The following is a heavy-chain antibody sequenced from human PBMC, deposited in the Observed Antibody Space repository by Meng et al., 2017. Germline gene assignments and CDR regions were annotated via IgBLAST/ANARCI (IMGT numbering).Heavy chain of an antibody. CDR3: ASWIYSCGWQ. CDR2: IYHGGNT. CDR1: GGAISSVDW. Sequence: QLLESGPGLGSPSGTLSLTCVVSGGAISSVDWWSWVRQPPGKGLEWIGEIYHGGNTNYNPSLKSRVTISIDKSKNQFSLKLSSVTAADTAVYYCASWIYSCGWQWGQGTLVTVSS. J-gene: IGHJ4*02. D-gene: IGHD6-19*01. V-gene: IGHV4/OR15-8*02.